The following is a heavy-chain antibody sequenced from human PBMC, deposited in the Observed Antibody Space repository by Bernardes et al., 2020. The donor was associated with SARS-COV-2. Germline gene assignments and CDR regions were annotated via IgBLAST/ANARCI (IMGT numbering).Heavy chain of an antibody. CDR1: GYTFTAHY. CDR3: ARVTNFFRGSGADF. D-gene: IGHD3-10*01. V-gene: IGHV1-2*02. Sequence: ASVKVSCKASGYTFTAHYIHWVRQAPGQGLEFMGWFNPQTRFRSPAQGFKDRVVMTRDTSTSTAYMEMPNLRSDDTATYYFARVTNFFRGSGADFWGQGTLV. J-gene: IGHJ4*02. CDR2: FNPQTRFR.